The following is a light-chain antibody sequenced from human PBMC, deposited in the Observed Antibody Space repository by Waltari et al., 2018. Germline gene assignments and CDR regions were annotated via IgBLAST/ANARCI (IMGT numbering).Light chain of an antibody. CDR1: QTISIY. V-gene: IGKV1-9*01. J-gene: IGKJ2*01. CDR2: AAS. CDR3: QQLNSYRYT. Sequence: IQLTQSPSFLSASVGARVTITCLASQTISIYLAWYQQKPGKAPKLLFYAASTLQRGVPSRFSGSASGTEFSLTISSLQPEDSATYYCQQLNSYRYTFGQGTKLEIK.